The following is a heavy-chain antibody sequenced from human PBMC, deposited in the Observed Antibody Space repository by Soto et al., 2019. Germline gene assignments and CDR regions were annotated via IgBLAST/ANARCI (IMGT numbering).Heavy chain of an antibody. J-gene: IGHJ6*03. V-gene: IGHV1-3*01. CDR2: VNAGNGNT. D-gene: IGHD2-2*01. CDR1: GYSFSNYA. Sequence: QVQLVQSGAEVEKPGASVKVSCKASGYSFSNYAVHWVRQAPGQRLEWMGWVNAGNGNTRYSQNFQGRVTITRDTSARTAYLELSSLRSEVTAVYYCARGHLAVVPVASWYYYMDVWGKGTTVTVSS. CDR3: ARGHLAVVPVASWYYYMDV.